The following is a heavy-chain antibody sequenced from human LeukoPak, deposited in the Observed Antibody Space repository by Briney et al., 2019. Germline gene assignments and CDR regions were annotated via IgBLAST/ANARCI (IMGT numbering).Heavy chain of an antibody. D-gene: IGHD2/OR15-2a*01. CDR1: GFTFSSYS. V-gene: IGHV3-21*01. J-gene: IGHJ6*03. Sequence: PGGSLRLSCAASGFTFSSYSMNWVRQAPGKGLEGVSSISSSSSYIYYADSVKGRFTISRDNSKNTLYLQMNSLRAEDTAVYYCAKGRNSYYYYMDVWGRGTTVTISS. CDR2: ISSSSSYI. CDR3: AKGRNSYYYYMDV.